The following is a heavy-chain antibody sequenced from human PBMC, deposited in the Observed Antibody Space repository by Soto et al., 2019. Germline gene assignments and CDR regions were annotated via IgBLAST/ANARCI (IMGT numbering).Heavy chain of an antibody. D-gene: IGHD3-3*02. Sequence: EVQLVESGGGLVQPGGSLRPSCAASRFIFSSYWMHWVRQVPGKGLVWVSRINADGTTTSYADSVKGRFTISRDNAKNTLYLQMNSLTAEDTAVYFCARGTIFEYYYYMDVWGKGTTVTVSS. CDR3: ARGTIFEYYYYMDV. J-gene: IGHJ6*03. CDR1: RFIFSSYW. CDR2: INADGTTT. V-gene: IGHV3-74*01.